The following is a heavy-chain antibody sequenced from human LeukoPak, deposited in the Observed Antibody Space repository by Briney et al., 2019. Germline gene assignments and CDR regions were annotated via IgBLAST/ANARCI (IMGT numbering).Heavy chain of an antibody. V-gene: IGHV1-46*01. CDR1: GYTFTGYY. CDR2: INPSGGST. CDR3: ARDVYDPTSYYYYYMDV. J-gene: IGHJ6*03. D-gene: IGHD2/OR15-2a*01. Sequence: ASVKVSCKASGYTFTGYYMHWVRQAPGQGLEWMGIINPSGGSTSYAQKFQGRVTMTRDMSTSTVYMELSSLRSEDTAVYYCARDVYDPTSYYYYYMDVWGKGTTVTVSS.